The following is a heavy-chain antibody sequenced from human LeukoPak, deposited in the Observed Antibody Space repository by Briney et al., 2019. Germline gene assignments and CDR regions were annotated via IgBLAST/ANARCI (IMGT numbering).Heavy chain of an antibody. J-gene: IGHJ4*02. D-gene: IGHD2-15*01. Sequence: GASVKVSCKASGGTFSSYAISWVRQAPGQGLEWIGRIIPILGIANYAQKFQGRVTITADKSTSTAYMELSSLRSEDTAVYYCATGVVAATPIIDYWGQGTLVTVSS. V-gene: IGHV1-69*04. CDR1: GGTFSSYA. CDR3: ATGVVAATPIIDY. CDR2: IIPILGIA.